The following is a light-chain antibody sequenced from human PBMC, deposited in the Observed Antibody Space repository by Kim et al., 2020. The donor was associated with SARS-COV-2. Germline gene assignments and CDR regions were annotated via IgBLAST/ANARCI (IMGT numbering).Light chain of an antibody. Sequence: SSELTQDPAVSVALGQTVRITCQGDSLRSYYASWYQQKPGQAPVLVIYGKNNRPSGIPDRFSGSSSGNTASLTITGAQAEDEADYYCNSRDSSGNHSPVFGGGTQLTVL. V-gene: IGLV3-19*01. CDR1: SLRSYY. CDR2: GKN. CDR3: NSRDSSGNHSPV. J-gene: IGLJ2*01.